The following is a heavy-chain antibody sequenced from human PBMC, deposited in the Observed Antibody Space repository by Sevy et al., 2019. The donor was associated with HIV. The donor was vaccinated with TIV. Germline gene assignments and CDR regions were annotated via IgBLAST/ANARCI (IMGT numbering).Heavy chain of an antibody. V-gene: IGHV3-21*01. Sequence: GGSLRLSCAASGFTFSSYSMNWVRQAPGKGLEGVSSISSSSSYIYYADSVKGRFTISRDNAKNSLHLQMNSLRAEDTAVYYCARGGSYYGLDYWGQGTLVTVSS. CDR2: ISSSSSYI. CDR3: ARGGSYYGLDY. J-gene: IGHJ4*02. CDR1: GFTFSSYS. D-gene: IGHD1-26*01.